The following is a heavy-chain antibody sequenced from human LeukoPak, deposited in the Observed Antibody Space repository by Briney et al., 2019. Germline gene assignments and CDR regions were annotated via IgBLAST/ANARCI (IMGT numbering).Heavy chain of an antibody. CDR2: ISDSGSIT. CDR3: AKDARRTSGWYFFDY. J-gene: IGHJ4*02. V-gene: IGHV3-23*01. Sequence: PGGSLRLSCAASGFAFSSQAMGWVRQAPGKGLEWVSVISDSGSITYYADSVKGGFTISRDNSKNTLFLQMNSLRAEDTAVYYCAKDARRTSGWYFFDYWGQGTLVTVSS. D-gene: IGHD6-19*01. CDR1: GFAFSSQA.